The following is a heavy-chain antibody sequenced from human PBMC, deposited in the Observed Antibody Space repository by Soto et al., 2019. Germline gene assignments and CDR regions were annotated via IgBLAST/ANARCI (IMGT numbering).Heavy chain of an antibody. D-gene: IGHD3-3*01. V-gene: IGHV3-7*01. Sequence: PGGSLRLSCVASGFHFNNYWMTWVRQTPGKGLEWVATIKQDGSEKNYVDSVKGRFTISRDNAKNSLFLQMNSLRAEDSAVYYRARDRYNFWSGYYTDYYFDYWGQGTLVTVSS. CDR2: IKQDGSEK. CDR3: ARDRYNFWSGYYTDYYFDY. J-gene: IGHJ4*02. CDR1: GFHFNNYW.